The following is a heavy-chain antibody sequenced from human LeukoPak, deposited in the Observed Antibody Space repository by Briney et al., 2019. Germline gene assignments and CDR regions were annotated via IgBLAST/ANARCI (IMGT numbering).Heavy chain of an antibody. J-gene: IGHJ4*02. Sequence: PSETLSLTCTVSGVSISSGSYYWSWIRQPAGKGLEWIGRIYTSGSTNYNPSLKSRVTISVDTSKNQFSLKLSSVTAADTAVYYCARVGVSVGSGSYYRSHDYFDYWGQGTLVTVSS. D-gene: IGHD3-10*01. CDR1: GVSISSGSYY. V-gene: IGHV4-61*02. CDR2: IYTSGST. CDR3: ARVGVSVGSGSYYRSHDYFDY.